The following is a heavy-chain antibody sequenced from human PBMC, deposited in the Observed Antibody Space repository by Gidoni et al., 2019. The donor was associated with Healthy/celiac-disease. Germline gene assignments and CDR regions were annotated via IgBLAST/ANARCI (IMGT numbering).Heavy chain of an antibody. CDR1: GFTFDDYA. J-gene: IGHJ4*02. CDR3: AKDHAGITGTTNYFDY. Sequence: EVQLVESGGGLVQPGRSLRLSCAASGFTFDDYAMHWVRQAPGKGLEWVSGISWNSGSIGYADSVKDRFTISRDNAKNSLYLQMNSLRAEDTALYYCAKDHAGITGTTNYFDYWGQGTLVTVSS. V-gene: IGHV3-9*01. CDR2: ISWNSGSI. D-gene: IGHD1-20*01.